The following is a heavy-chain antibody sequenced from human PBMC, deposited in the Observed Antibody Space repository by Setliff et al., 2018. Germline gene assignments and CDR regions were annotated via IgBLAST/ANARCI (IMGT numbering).Heavy chain of an antibody. CDR2: FNVGHGYT. CDR3: ARVRLGLPMVDY. CDR1: GYTFTTHG. D-gene: IGHD5-18*01. Sequence: ASVKVSCKASGYTFTTHGLHWVRQAPGQRLEWMGWFNVGHGYTKYSQKFQGRVTMTSDTSASTAYMELNSLRSEDTALYYCARVRLGLPMVDYWGQGTLVTVSS. V-gene: IGHV1-3*01. J-gene: IGHJ4*02.